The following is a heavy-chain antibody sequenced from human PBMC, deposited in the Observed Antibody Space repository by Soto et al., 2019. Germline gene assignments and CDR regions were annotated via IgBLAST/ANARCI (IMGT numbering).Heavy chain of an antibody. D-gene: IGHD3-3*01. CDR1: GFTFSDYY. J-gene: IGHJ4*02. Sequence: ESGGGLVKPGGSLRLSCAASGFTFSDYYMSWIRQAPGKGLEWVSYISSSGSTIYYADSVKGRFTISRDNAKNSLYLQMNSLRAEDTAVYYCASRGAYYDFWSGYSSSGGYFDYWGQGTLVTVSS. CDR3: ASRGAYYDFWSGYSSSGGYFDY. V-gene: IGHV3-11*01. CDR2: ISSSGSTI.